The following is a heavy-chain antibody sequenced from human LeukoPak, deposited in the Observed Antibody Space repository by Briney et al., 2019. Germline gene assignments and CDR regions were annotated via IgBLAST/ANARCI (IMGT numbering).Heavy chain of an antibody. CDR3: ARGSDIVATISDY. CDR1: GYTFNVYY. D-gene: IGHD5-12*01. Sequence: ALVKVSCKASGYTFNVYYIHWVRQAPGQGLEWMGWMNPNSGNTGYAQKFQGRVTMTRNTSISTAYMELSSLRSEDTAVYYCARGSDIVATISDYWGQGTLVTVSS. J-gene: IGHJ4*02. CDR2: MNPNSGNT. V-gene: IGHV1-8*02.